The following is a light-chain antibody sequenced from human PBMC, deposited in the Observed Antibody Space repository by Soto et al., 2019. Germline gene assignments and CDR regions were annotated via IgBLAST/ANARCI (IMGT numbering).Light chain of an antibody. CDR3: QQYVSSPRT. J-gene: IGKJ1*01. Sequence: EIVLTQSPGTLSLSPGERATLSCRASQNISSSYLAWYQQKPGQAPRLLIYGASSRATGIPDRFSGSGSGTDFTLIINRLEPEDFAVYYCQQYVSSPRTFGQGTKVDIK. CDR1: QNISSSY. V-gene: IGKV3-20*01. CDR2: GAS.